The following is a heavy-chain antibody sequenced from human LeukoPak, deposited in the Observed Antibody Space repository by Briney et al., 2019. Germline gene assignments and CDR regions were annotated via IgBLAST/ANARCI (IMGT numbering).Heavy chain of an antibody. CDR1: GYTFTSYG. V-gene: IGHV1-18*01. CDR3: AREITMVRMDAFDI. CDR2: ISAYNGNT. J-gene: IGHJ3*02. Sequence: GASVRVSCKASGYTFTSYGISWVRQAPGQGLEWMGWISAYNGNTNYAQKLQGRVTMTTDTSTSTAYMELRSLRSDDTAVYYCAREITMVRMDAFDIWGQGTMVTVSS. D-gene: IGHD3-10*01.